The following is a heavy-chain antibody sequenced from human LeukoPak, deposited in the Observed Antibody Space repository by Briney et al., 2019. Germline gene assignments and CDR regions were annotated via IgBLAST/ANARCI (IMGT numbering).Heavy chain of an antibody. V-gene: IGHV1-69*04. CDR1: GGTFSSSA. CDR2: IIPLFGIA. J-gene: IGHJ4*02. D-gene: IGHD1-26*01. Sequence: ASVKVSCKASGGTFSSSAISWVRQASGQGLEWMGRIIPLFGIANYAQKFRGRVTITADKSTSTAYMELSSLRSEDTAVYYCARVEGLGATTVGFDYWGQGTLVTVSS. CDR3: ARVEGLGATTVGFDY.